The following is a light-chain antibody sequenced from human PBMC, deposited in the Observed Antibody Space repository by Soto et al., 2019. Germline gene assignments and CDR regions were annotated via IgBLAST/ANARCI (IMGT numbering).Light chain of an antibody. CDR2: EVT. CDR1: SSNIGAGYD. V-gene: IGLV1-40*01. Sequence: QSVLTQPPSVSGAAGQRVTISCTGSSSNIGAGYDVHWYQQHPGKAPKLMIFEVTKRPSGVPNRFSGSKSGNTASLTVSGLQAEDEADYYCTSYAGSNTPYVFGTGTKVTVL. CDR3: TSYAGSNTPYV. J-gene: IGLJ1*01.